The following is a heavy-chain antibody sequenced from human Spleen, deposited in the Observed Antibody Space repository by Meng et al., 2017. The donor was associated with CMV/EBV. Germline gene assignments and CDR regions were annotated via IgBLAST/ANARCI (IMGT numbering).Heavy chain of an antibody. J-gene: IGHJ5*02. CDR2: INHSGST. Sequence: QGQLQQWGAGLVKPSETLSLTCAVYGGSFSGYYWSWIRQPPGKGLEWIGEINHSGSTNYNPSLKSRVTISVDTSKNQFSLKLSSVTAADTAVYYCARAGDDYSDSGWFDPWGQGTLVTASS. D-gene: IGHD5-24*01. CDR3: ARAGDDYSDSGWFDP. CDR1: GGSFSGYY. V-gene: IGHV4-34*01.